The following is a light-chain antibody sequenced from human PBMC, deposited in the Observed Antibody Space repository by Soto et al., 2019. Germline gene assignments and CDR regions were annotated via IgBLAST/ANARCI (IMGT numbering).Light chain of an antibody. Sequence: QSVLTQPPSASGTPGQRVTISCSGSTSNIGSDTVNWYQQLPATAPKLLISMNTQRPSGVPYRFSGSKSAASAAQAISGLQSDDEADYYCASWDDSLDVVVFGGGTKLTVL. V-gene: IGLV1-44*01. CDR3: ASWDDSLDVVV. J-gene: IGLJ2*01. CDR2: MNT. CDR1: TSNIGSDT.